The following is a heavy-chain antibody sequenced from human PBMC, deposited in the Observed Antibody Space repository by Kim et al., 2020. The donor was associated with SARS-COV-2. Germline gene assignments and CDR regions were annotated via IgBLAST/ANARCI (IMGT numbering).Heavy chain of an antibody. V-gene: IGHV1-58*02. CDR3: AADRGGDILTAKGEDYYYGMDV. CDR1: GFTFTSSA. D-gene: IGHD3-9*01. Sequence: SVKVSCKASGFTFTSSAMQWVRQARGQRLEWIGWIVVGSGNTNYAQKFQERVTITRDMSTSTAYMELSSLRSEDTAVYYCAADRGGDILTAKGEDYYYGMDVWGQGTTVTVSS. J-gene: IGHJ6*02. CDR2: IVVGSGNT.